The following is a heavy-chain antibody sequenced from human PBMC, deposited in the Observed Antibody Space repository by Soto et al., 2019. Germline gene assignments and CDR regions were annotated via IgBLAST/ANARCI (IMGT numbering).Heavy chain of an antibody. CDR3: ARGPYYDILTGNYYGMDV. J-gene: IGHJ6*02. Sequence: GSLRLSCAASGFTVSSNYMSWVRQAPGKGLEWVSVIYSGGSTYYADSVKGRFTISRDNSKNTLYLQMNSLRAEDTAVYYCARGPYYDILTGNYYGMDVWGQGTTVTVSS. CDR2: IYSGGST. D-gene: IGHD3-9*01. V-gene: IGHV3-53*01. CDR1: GFTVSSNY.